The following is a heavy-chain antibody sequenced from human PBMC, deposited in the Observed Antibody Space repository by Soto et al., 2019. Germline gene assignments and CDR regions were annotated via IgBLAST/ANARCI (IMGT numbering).Heavy chain of an antibody. CDR3: ARGQRFSDWFDP. CDR1: GGAISGYY. Sequence: PSETLSLTCTVTGGAISGYYWTWIRQSDGEGLEWIGRIYGSGRTNYSPSFKSRFTISLDTCMLFFSHGRSSVTAADMAVYYCARGQRFSDWFDPWGQGPWVTVA. J-gene: IGHJ5*02. V-gene: IGHV4-4*07. D-gene: IGHD3-3*01. CDR2: IYGSGRT.